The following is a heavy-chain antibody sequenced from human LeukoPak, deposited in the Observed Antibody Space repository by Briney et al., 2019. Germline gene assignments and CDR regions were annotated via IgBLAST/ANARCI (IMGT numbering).Heavy chain of an antibody. D-gene: IGHD6-13*01. CDR2: IHHTGST. CDR1: GGSIGSHY. CDR3: ARSAAGHQYLYYMDV. V-gene: IGHV4-59*11. Sequence: PSETLSLTCTVSGGSIGSHYWSWIRQPPGKGLEWIGYIHHTGSTNYNPSLKSRVTISVDTSKNQFSLTLSSVTAADTAVYYCARSAAGHQYLYYMDVWGKGTTVTVSS. J-gene: IGHJ6*03.